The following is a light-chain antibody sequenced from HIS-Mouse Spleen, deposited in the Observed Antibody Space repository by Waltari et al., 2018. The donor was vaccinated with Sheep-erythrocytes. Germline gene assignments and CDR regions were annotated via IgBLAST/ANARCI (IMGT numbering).Light chain of an antibody. V-gene: IGLV2-23*01. CDR1: SSDVGSYNL. CDR3: CSYAGSSTPWV. J-gene: IGLJ3*02. CDR2: EGS. Sequence: QSALTQPASVSGSPGQSITISCTGTSSDVGSYNLVSWYQPPPGKAPKLMIYEGSKRPSLCANRCSGSKSGNTASLTISGLQAEDEADYYCCSYAGSSTPWVFGGGTKLTVL.